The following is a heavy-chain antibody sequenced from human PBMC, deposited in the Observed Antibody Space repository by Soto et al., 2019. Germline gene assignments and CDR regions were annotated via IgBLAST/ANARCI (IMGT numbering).Heavy chain of an antibody. CDR1: GGSISSGGYY. J-gene: IGHJ6*03. CDR2: IYYSGST. V-gene: IGHV4-31*03. D-gene: IGHD6-13*01. Sequence: LSLTCTVSGGSISSGGYYWSWIRQHPGKGLEWIGYIYYSGSTYYNPSLKSRVTISVDTSKNQFSLKLSSVTAADTAVYYCARGRRRAAAGKDYYYYYMDVWGKGTTVTVSS. CDR3: ARGRRRAAAGKDYYYYYMDV.